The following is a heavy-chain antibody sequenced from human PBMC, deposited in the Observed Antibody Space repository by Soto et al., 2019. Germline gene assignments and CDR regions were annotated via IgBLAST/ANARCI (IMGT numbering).Heavy chain of an antibody. CDR2: ISSTGALM. J-gene: IGHJ4*02. CDR1: GFIFSQYS. CDR3: ARDRLARGIPVAGRIDY. V-gene: IGHV3-21*01. D-gene: IGHD6-19*01. Sequence: LRLSCAASGFIFSQYSMNWVRQAPGKGLEWVSSISSTGALMYYADSVKGRFTISRDDADNSLYLQMNSLRVEDTAVYYCARDRLARGIPVAGRIDYWGQGALVTVSS.